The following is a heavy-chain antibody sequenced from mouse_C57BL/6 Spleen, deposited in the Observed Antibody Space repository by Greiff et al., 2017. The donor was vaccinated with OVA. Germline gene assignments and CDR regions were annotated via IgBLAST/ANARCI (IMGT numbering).Heavy chain of an antibody. V-gene: IGHV5-9-1*02. J-gene: IGHJ1*03. CDR1: GFPFSSYA. Sequence: VESGEGLVKPGGSLKLSCAASGFPFSSYAMSWVRQTPEKRLEWVAYISSGGDYIYYADTVKGRFTISRDNARNTLYLQMSSLKAEDTAMYDWTRERDYGSSRGYCDVWGTGTTVTVSS. CDR2: ISSGGDYI. D-gene: IGHD1-1*01. CDR3: TRERDYGSSRGYCDV.